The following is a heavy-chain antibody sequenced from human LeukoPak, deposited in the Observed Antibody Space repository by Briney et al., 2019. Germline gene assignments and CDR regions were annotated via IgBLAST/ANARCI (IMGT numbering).Heavy chain of an antibody. CDR2: ISYDGSNK. Sequence: GGSLRLSCAASGFTLSSYATHWVRQAPGKGLEWGAVISYDGSNKYYADSVKGRFTISRDNSKNTLYLQMNSPRAEDTAVYYCAREPYAISTWNDSGMDVWGQGTTVTVSS. D-gene: IGHD1-1*01. V-gene: IGHV3-30*04. CDR1: GFTLSSYA. J-gene: IGHJ6*02. CDR3: AREPYAISTWNDSGMDV.